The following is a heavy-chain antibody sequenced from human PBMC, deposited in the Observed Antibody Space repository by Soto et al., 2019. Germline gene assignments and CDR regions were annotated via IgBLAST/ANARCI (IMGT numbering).Heavy chain of an antibody. J-gene: IGHJ5*02. CDR2: INSDGSST. CDR3: ARIYCSSTSCYQNWFDP. CDR1: GFTFSSYW. D-gene: IGHD2-2*01. Sequence: PGGSLRLSCASSGFTFSSYWMHLVRQAPGKGLVWVSRINSDGSSTSYADSVKGRFTISRDNAKNTLYLQMTNMDPVDTATYYCARIYCSSTSCYQNWFDPWGQGTLVTVSS. V-gene: IGHV3-74*01.